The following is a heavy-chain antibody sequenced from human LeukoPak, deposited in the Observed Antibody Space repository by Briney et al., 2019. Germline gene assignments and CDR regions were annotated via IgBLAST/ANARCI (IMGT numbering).Heavy chain of an antibody. J-gene: IGHJ4*02. CDR1: GLTFSSYG. CDR2: IWYDGSNK. Sequence: GESLKISCAASGLTFSSYGMHWVRQAPGKGLEWVAVIWYDGSNKYYADSVKGRFTISRDNSKNTLYLQMNGRRAEDTAVYYCAKGAYYYDSSGYLGLDYWGQGTLVTVSS. D-gene: IGHD3-22*01. V-gene: IGHV3-33*06. CDR3: AKGAYYYDSSGYLGLDY.